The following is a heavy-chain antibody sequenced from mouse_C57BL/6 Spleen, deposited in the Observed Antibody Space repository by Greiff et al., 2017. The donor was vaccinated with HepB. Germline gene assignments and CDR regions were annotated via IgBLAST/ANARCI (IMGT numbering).Heavy chain of an antibody. CDR3: ARAPDYGSSHWYFDV. J-gene: IGHJ1*03. Sequence: QVQLQQSGPELVKPGASVKISCKASGYAFSSSWMNWVKQRPGKGLEWIGRIYPGDGDTNYNGKFKGKATLTADKSSSTAYMQLSSLTSEDSAVYFCARAPDYGSSHWYFDVWGTGTTVTVSS. V-gene: IGHV1-82*01. D-gene: IGHD1-1*01. CDR2: IYPGDGDT. CDR1: GYAFSSSW.